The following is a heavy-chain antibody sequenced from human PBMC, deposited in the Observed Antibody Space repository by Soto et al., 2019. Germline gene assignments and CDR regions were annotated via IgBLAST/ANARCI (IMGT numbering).Heavy chain of an antibody. CDR1: GFTFIGYS. J-gene: IGHJ6*02. V-gene: IGHV3-48*01. Sequence: GGSLRLSCAASGFTFIGYSMNWVRQAPGKGLEWVSYISTSSTTIYYADSVKGRFTISRDNAKNSLYLQMNSPRAEDTAVYYCATSLDVWGQGTTVTVSS. CDR3: ATSLDV. CDR2: ISTSSTTI.